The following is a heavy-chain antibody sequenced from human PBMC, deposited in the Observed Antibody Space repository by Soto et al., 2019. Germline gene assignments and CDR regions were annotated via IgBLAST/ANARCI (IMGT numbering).Heavy chain of an antibody. D-gene: IGHD3-22*01. CDR1: GFTFSSYA. CDR3: AREQYYYDTSGYSDF. V-gene: IGHV3-23*01. J-gene: IGHJ4*02. Sequence: GSLRLSCAASGFTFSSYAMSWVRQAPGRGLEWVSVIGGSGGTTYYAGSVKGRFTISRDNSKNTLYLQMNSLRAEDTAVYYCAREQYYYDTSGYSDFWGQGTLVTVSS. CDR2: IGGSGGTT.